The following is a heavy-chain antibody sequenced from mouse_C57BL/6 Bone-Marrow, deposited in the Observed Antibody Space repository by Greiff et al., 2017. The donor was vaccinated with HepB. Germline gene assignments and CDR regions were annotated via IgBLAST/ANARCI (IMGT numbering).Heavy chain of an antibody. CDR3: TREDWDEAY. CDR1: GFTFSSYA. V-gene: IGHV5-9-1*02. D-gene: IGHD4-1*01. CDR2: ISSGGDYI. J-gene: IGHJ3*01. Sequence: EVQGVESGEGLVKPAGSLKLSCAASGFTFSSYAMSWVRQTPEKRLEWVAYISSGGDYIYYADTVKGRFTISRDNARNTLYLQMSSLKSEDTAMYYCTREDWDEAYWGQGTLVTVSA.